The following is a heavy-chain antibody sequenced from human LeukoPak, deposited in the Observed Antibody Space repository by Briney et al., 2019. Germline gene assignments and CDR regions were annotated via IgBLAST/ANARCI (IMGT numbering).Heavy chain of an antibody. CDR1: GGSIDNYY. CDR3: ARAWWYANWYFDL. D-gene: IGHD2-15*01. V-gene: IGHV4-59*08. J-gene: IGHJ2*01. CDR2: IFYSGTT. Sequence: SETLPLTCNVSGGSIDNYYWSWIRQPPGKGLEYIGYIFYSGTTNYNPSLKNRVSISLDTSKKQFSLELNSVTAADTAVYYRARAWWYANWYFDLWGRGTLVTVSS.